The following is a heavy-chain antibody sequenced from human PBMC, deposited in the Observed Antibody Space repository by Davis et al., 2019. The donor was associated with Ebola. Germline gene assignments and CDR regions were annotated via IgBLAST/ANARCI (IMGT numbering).Heavy chain of an antibody. Sequence: GESLKISCAASGVALSSNWVHWVRQVPGKGLVWVSRISSDGSSTAYANSVKGRFTISRDNAKNTLYLQMNSLRSEDTAVYYCARSMTNKRNALDIWGQGTMVIVSS. CDR2: ISSDGSST. J-gene: IGHJ3*02. D-gene: IGHD2-8*01. CDR1: GVALSSNW. V-gene: IGHV3-74*01. CDR3: ARSMTNKRNALDI.